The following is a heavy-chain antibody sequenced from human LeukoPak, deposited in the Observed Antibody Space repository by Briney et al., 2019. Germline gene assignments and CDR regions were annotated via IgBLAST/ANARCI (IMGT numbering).Heavy chain of an antibody. J-gene: IGHJ5*02. CDR3: ARTYGSGPFFDP. CDR2: IYYSGST. Sequence: SETLSLTCTVSGGSISSYYWSWIRQPPGKGLEWIGYIYYSGSTYYNPSLKSRVTISVDTSKNQFSLKLSSVTAADTAVYYCARTYGSGPFFDPWGQGTLVIVSS. CDR1: GGSISSYY. D-gene: IGHD3-10*01. V-gene: IGHV4-59*06.